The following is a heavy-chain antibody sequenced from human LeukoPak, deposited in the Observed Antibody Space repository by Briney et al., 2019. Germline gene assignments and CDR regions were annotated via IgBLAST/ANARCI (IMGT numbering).Heavy chain of an antibody. CDR3: AKDRGY. J-gene: IGHJ4*02. CDR2: ISASGDTT. Sequence: GGSLRLSCAASGLTFSSFPMTWVRQAPGKGLEWVSAISASGDTTHYAGSVRGRFSVSRDNSKNTLYLQMNSLRVEDTAIYYCAKDRGYWGQGTLVTVSS. V-gene: IGHV3-23*01. CDR1: GLTFSSFP.